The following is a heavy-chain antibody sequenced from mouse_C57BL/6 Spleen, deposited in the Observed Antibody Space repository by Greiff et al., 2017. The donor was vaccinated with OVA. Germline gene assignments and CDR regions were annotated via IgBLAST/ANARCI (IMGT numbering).Heavy chain of an antibody. V-gene: IGHV1-69*01. CDR1: GYTFTSYW. J-gene: IGHJ2*01. CDR3: ARGPIYYSDY. Sequence: VQLQQPGAELVMPGASVKLSCKASGYTFTSYWMHWVKQRPGQGLEWIGEIDPSDSYTNYNQKFKGKSTLTVDKSSSTAYMQLSSLTSEDSAVYYCARGPIYYSDYWGQGTTLTVSS. D-gene: IGHD1-1*01. CDR2: IDPSDSYT.